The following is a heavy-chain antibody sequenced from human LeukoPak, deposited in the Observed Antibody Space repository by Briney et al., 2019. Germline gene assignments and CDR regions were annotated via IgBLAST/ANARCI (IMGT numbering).Heavy chain of an antibody. CDR2: ISTGGYPT. CDR1: GFTVTDYY. CDR3: ARRLHVDV. V-gene: IGHV3-11*04. D-gene: IGHD5-12*01. Sequence: PVGSLRVSCAGSGFTVTDYYMNWIRPPPGKGVEGVSYISTGGYPTFYADSVKGRFTIYRDTATNTLYLQMTSLRVDDTGVYYCARRLHVDVWGRGTTVTVSS. J-gene: IGHJ6*04.